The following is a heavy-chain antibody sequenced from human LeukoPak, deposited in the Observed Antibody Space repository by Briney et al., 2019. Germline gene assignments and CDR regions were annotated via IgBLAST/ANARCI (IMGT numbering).Heavy chain of an antibody. J-gene: IGHJ5*02. CDR3: ARVPPDNNDEYNWFDP. Sequence: GGSLRLSCAASGFTFNSYAMTWVRQGAGRGLEWVSTISGTTGTTNYADSVEGRFSISRDDSKNTLYLQMTSLRVEDTAVYFCARVPPDNNDEYNWFDPWGQGTQVTVSS. CDR2: ISGTTGTT. D-gene: IGHD1-1*01. V-gene: IGHV3-23*01. CDR1: GFTFNSYA.